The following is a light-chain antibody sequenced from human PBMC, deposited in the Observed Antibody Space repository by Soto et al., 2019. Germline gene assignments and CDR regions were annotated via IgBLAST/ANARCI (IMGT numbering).Light chain of an antibody. CDR2: DAS. CDR1: QSVSTN. J-gene: IGKJ2*01. Sequence: EIVMTQSPATLSVSPGERATLSCRASQSVSTNNLAWYHEKPGQAPRLLIYDASTRATGIPVRFSGSGSGTDFTLTISSLQSEDFAVYYCQQYNKWPPYTFGQGTKLEIK. V-gene: IGKV3-15*01. CDR3: QQYNKWPPYT.